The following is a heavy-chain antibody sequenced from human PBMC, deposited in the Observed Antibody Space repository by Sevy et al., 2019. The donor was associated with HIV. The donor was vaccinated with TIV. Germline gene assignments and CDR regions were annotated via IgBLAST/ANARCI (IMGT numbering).Heavy chain of an antibody. Sequence: SETLSLTCSLSGGSISSYFLTWVRQSPGKGLEWIGNIYFTGNTDYSPSLKSRVTLSLDTSKSQFSLTLKSVTAADTAIYFCARDSTTRPRVLDYWGQGTLVTVSS. CDR1: GGSISSYF. CDR2: IYFTGNT. V-gene: IGHV4-59*01. J-gene: IGHJ4*02. CDR3: ARDSTTRPRVLDY. D-gene: IGHD1-1*01.